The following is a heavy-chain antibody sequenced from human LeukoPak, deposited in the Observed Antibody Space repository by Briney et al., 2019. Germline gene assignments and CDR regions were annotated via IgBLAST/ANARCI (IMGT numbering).Heavy chain of an antibody. Sequence: SETLSLTCTVSGGSISSSPYYWGWIRQPPGKGLEWIGSIYYSGITYYNPSLKSRVTISVDTSKNQFSLKLSSVTAADTAVYYCARVLVRLGELSFDYWGQGTLVTVSS. CDR2: IYYSGIT. D-gene: IGHD3-16*02. CDR1: GGSISSSPYY. CDR3: ARVLVRLGELSFDY. J-gene: IGHJ4*02. V-gene: IGHV4-39*07.